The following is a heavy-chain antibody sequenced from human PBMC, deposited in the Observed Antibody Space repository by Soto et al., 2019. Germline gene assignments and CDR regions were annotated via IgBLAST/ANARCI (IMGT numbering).Heavy chain of an antibody. V-gene: IGHV1-18*04. Sequence: ASVKVSCKASGYTFTNYGIIWQRQAPGQGLEWMGWINPYNGNTNYAQRVQGRVTMTTDTSTSTAYMELRSLRSDDTAVYYCARVPTDSSGYYKYYFDYWGQGTLVTVPS. CDR1: GYTFTNYG. CDR3: ARVPTDSSGYYKYYFDY. CDR2: INPYNGNT. J-gene: IGHJ4*02. D-gene: IGHD3-22*01.